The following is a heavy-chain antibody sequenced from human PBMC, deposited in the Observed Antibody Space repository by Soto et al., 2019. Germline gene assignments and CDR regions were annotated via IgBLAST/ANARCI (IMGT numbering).Heavy chain of an antibody. J-gene: IGHJ4*02. CDR2: IYYSGST. CDR1: GGSISSGGYS. CDR3: ARSLTLRRYFDY. D-gene: IGHD4-17*01. V-gene: IGHV4-61*08. Sequence: SETLSLTCTVSGGSISSGGYSWSWIRQPPGKGLEWIGYIYYSGSTNYNPSLKSRVTISVDTSKNQFSLKLSSVTAADTAVYYCARSLTLRRYFDYWGQGTLVTVSS.